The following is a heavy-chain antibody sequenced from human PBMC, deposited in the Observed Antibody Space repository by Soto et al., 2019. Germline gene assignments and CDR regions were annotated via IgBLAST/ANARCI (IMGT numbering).Heavy chain of an antibody. CDR2: ISYDGSNK. Sequence: GGSLRLSCAASGFTFSSYVMHWVRQSPGKGLEWVAVISYDGSNKYYADSVKGRFTISRDNSKNTLYLQMNSLRAEDTAVYYCAKDYCSSTSCYIWGKYGMDVWGQGTTVTVS. V-gene: IGHV3-30*18. D-gene: IGHD2-2*02. CDR3: AKDYCSSTSCYIWGKYGMDV. CDR1: GFTFSSYV. J-gene: IGHJ6*02.